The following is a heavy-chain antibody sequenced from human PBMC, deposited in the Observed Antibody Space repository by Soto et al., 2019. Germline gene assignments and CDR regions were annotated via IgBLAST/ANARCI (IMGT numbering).Heavy chain of an antibody. D-gene: IGHD3-10*01. Sequence: EVQLVESGGGLVQPGGSLRLSCAASGFTFSSYWMHWVRQAPGKGLVWVSRINTDGCSMSNADSVKGRFTISRDNAKNTLYLQMNSLRAEDTAVYYCARAGSYRFDYWGQGTLVTVSS. V-gene: IGHV3-74*01. CDR2: INTDGCSM. J-gene: IGHJ4*02. CDR1: GFTFSSYW. CDR3: ARAGSYRFDY.